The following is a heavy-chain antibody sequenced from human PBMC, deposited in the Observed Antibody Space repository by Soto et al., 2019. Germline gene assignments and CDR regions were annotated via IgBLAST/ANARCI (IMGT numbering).Heavy chain of an antibody. CDR1: GYTFTSYG. V-gene: IGHV1-18*04. CDR2: ISAYNGNT. J-gene: IGHJ6*02. Sequence: ASVKVSCKASGYTFTSYGISWVRQAPGQGLEWMGWISAYNGNTKDAQKFQGRVTMSTDTSTSTAYMELRSLRPDDTAVYYCVRQSTLMAFEHYGLDVWGQGTTVTVSS. CDR3: VRQSTLMAFEHYGLDV. D-gene: IGHD1-1*01.